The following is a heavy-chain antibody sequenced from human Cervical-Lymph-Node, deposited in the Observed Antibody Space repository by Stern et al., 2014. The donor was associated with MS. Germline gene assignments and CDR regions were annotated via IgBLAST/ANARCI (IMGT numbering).Heavy chain of an antibody. Sequence: QVQLLQPGAEVKKPGSSVKVSCTASGDTFINFAISWVRQAPGQGLEWMGGIIPILGTTEYVQKFQGRVSISADESATTVYMELSSLRSEDTAVYYCARDNDDNGMDVWGQGTTVTVSS. CDR3: ARDNDDNGMDV. V-gene: IGHV1-69*01. J-gene: IGHJ6*02. CDR2: IIPILGTT. D-gene: IGHD1-1*01. CDR1: GDTFINFA.